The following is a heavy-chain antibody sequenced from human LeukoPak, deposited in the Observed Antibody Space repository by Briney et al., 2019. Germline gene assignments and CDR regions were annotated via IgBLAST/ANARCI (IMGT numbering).Heavy chain of an antibody. J-gene: IGHJ6*04. D-gene: IGHD3-10*01. CDR1: GYTFTSYG. V-gene: IGHV1-18*04. CDR3: ARGGTMVRGASYYYGMDV. CDR2: ISAYNGNT. Sequence: GASVKVSCKASGYTFTSYGISWVRQAPGQGLEWMGWISAYNGNTNYAQKLQGRVTMTTDTSTSTAYMELRSLRSDDAAVYYCARGGTMVRGASYYYGMDVWGKGTTVTVSS.